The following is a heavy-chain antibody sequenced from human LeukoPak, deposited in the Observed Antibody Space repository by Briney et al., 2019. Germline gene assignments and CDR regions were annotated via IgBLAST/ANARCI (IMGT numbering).Heavy chain of an antibody. CDR3: ARAYYHDSSDYYFPLDY. CDR2: INPSGGST. D-gene: IGHD3-22*01. Sequence: ASVKVSCKASGYTFTSYYMHWVRQAPGQGLEWMGIINPSGGSTTYAQKFPGRVTMTRDTSTSTVYMELSSLRSEEPAVYYRARAYYHDSSDYYFPLDYRGQGTLVTVSS. CDR1: GYTFTSYY. V-gene: IGHV1-46*01. J-gene: IGHJ4*02.